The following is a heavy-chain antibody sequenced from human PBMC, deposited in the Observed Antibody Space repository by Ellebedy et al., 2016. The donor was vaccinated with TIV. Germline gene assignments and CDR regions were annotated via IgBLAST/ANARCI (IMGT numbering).Heavy chain of an antibody. J-gene: IGHJ4*02. CDR2: INHSGST. CDR3: ARDGLAYCGGDCYSDY. V-gene: IGHV4-34*01. CDR1: GWSFSGYY. D-gene: IGHD2-21*01. Sequence: SETLSLXXAVYGWSFSGYYWSWIRQPPGKGLEWIGEINHSGSTNYNPSLKSRVTISVDTSKNQFSLKLSSVTAADTAVYYCARDGLAYCGGDCYSDYWGQGTLVTVSS.